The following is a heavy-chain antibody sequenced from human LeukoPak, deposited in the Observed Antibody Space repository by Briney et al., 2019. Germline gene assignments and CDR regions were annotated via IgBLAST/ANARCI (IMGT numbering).Heavy chain of an antibody. CDR3: ARSISVVVPAAFDY. D-gene: IGHD2-2*01. CDR2: IYYSGST. Sequence: SETLSLTCTVSGGSISSYYWSWIRQPPGKGLEWIGYIYYSGSTNYNPSLKSRVTISVDTSKNQFSLKLSSVTAADTAVYYCARSISVVVPAAFDYCGQGTLVTVSS. V-gene: IGHV4-59*08. CDR1: GGSISSYY. J-gene: IGHJ4*02.